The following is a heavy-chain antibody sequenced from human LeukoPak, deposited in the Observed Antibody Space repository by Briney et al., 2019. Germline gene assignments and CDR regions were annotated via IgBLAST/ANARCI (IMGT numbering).Heavy chain of an antibody. Sequence: GGSLRLSCAASGFTFSSYAMSWVRQAPGKGLEWVSATSGGGGGTYYADSVKGRFTISRDNSKSTLFLQMNSLRAEDTAVYYCAKGGGSTAFDIWGQGTVVTVSS. CDR3: AKGGGSTAFDI. V-gene: IGHV3-23*01. CDR2: TSGGGGGT. J-gene: IGHJ3*02. CDR1: GFTFSSYA. D-gene: IGHD3-16*01.